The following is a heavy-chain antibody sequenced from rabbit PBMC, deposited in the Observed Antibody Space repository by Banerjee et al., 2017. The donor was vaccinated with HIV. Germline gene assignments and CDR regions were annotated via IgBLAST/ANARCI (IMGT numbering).Heavy chain of an antibody. CDR1: GISFSSSYY. CDR3: ARGGYLIRLDL. J-gene: IGHJ3*01. D-gene: IGHD1-1*01. CDR2: IDPVFGST. V-gene: IGHV1S40*01. Sequence: QSLEESGGDLVKPGASLTLTCTASGISFSSSYYMCWVRQAPGKGLEWIGYIDPVFGSTYYASWVNGRFTISSHNAQNTLYLQLTSLTAADTATYFCARGGYLIRLDLWGPGTLVTDS.